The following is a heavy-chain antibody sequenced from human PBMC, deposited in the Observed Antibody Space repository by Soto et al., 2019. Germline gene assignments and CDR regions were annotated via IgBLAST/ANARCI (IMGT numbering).Heavy chain of an antibody. CDR3: AKDFSVYFDY. CDR2: ISYDGSNK. J-gene: IGHJ4*02. CDR1: GFTFSSYG. Sequence: GGYLRLSCAASGFTFSSYGMHWVRQAPGKGLEWVAVISYDGSNKYYADSVKGRFTISRDNSKNTLYLQMNSLRAEDTAVYYCAKDFSVYFDYWGQGTLVTVS. V-gene: IGHV3-30*18. D-gene: IGHD3-3*02.